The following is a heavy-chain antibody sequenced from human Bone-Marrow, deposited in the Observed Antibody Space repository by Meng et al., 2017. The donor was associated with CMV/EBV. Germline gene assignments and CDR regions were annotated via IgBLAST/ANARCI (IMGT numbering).Heavy chain of an antibody. CDR2: ISSSSSTI. Sequence: GGSLRLSCAASGFTFSSYSMNWVRQAPGKGLEWVTYISSSSSTIYYADSVKGRFTISRDNAKNSLYLQMNSLRAEDTAGYYCARVLRKGAYKSLSYYWGQGRRVTVFS. J-gene: IGHJ4*02. V-gene: IGHV3-48*04. D-gene: IGHD2-21*01. CDR3: ARVLRKGAYKSLSYY. CDR1: GFTFSSYS.